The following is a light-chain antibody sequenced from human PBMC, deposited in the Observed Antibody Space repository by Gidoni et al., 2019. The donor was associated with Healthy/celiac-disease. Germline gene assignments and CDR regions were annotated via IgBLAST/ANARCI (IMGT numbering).Light chain of an antibody. CDR1: QRVSSSY. CDR2: GAS. Sequence: EIVLTQSPSTLSLSPGERATLPCRASQRVSSSYLAWYQQKPGQAPRLLIYGASSRATGIPDRFSGSGSGTDFTLTISRLEPEDFAVYYCQQYGSSPPITFGQGTRLEIK. CDR3: QQYGSSPPIT. J-gene: IGKJ5*01. V-gene: IGKV3-20*01.